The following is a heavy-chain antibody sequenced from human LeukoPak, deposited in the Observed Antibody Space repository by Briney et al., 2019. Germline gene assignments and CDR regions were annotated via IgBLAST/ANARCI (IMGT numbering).Heavy chain of an antibody. CDR1: GYSISSGYY. CDR2: IYHSGTT. Sequence: KTSETLSLTCTVSGYSISSGYYWAWIRQPPGKGLEWIGSIYHSGTTYYKSSLKSRVTMSVDTSKNQFSLKLSSVTAADTAVYYCVREVAARSGDYWGQGTLVTVSS. J-gene: IGHJ4*02. V-gene: IGHV4-38-2*02. CDR3: VREVAARSGDY. D-gene: IGHD6-13*01.